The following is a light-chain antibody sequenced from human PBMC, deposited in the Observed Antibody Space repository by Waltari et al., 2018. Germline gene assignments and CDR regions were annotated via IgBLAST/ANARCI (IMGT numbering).Light chain of an antibody. Sequence: VLTKSPVTLSLSPGQRATLPCRASQRVSYYLAWYQHRPGQAPRFLIYDASNRATGIPARFSGSGSGTDFTLTISSLEPEDCAVYYCQQRSSFGGGTKVEI. V-gene: IGKV3-11*01. CDR1: QRVSYY. CDR3: QQRSS. J-gene: IGKJ4*01. CDR2: DAS.